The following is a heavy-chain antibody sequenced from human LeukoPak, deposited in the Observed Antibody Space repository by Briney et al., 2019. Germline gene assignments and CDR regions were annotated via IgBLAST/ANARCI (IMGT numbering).Heavy chain of an antibody. D-gene: IGHD5-24*01. CDR2: ISYDGSNK. V-gene: IGHV3-30*03. Sequence: GRSLRLSCAASGFTFSSYGMHWVRQAPGKGLEWVAVISYDGSNKYYADSVKGRFTISRDNSKNTLYLQMNSLRAEDTAVYYCATRLRDGAFDIWGQGTMVTVSS. CDR1: GFTFSSYG. J-gene: IGHJ3*02. CDR3: ATRLRDGAFDI.